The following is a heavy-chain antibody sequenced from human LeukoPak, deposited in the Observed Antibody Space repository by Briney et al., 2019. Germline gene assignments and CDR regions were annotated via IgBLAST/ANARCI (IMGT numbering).Heavy chain of an antibody. J-gene: IGHJ6*03. V-gene: IGHV4-34*01. Sequence: SETLSLTCAVYGGSFSGYYWSWIRQPPGKGLEWIGEMNHSGSTNYNPSLKSRVTISVDTSKNQFSLKLSSVTAADTAAYYCARRLGRKFGERFYYYHYMDVWGKGTTVTISS. CDR3: ARRLGRKFGERFYYYHYMDV. CDR2: MNHSGST. CDR1: GGSFSGYY. D-gene: IGHD3-10*01.